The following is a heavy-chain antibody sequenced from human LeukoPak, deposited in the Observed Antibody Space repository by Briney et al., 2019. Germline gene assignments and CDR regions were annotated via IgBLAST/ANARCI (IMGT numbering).Heavy chain of an antibody. CDR2: VYYTGNL. CDR1: GGSIGKYH. D-gene: IGHD5-12*01. J-gene: IGHJ4*02. Sequence: SETLSLTCSVSGGSIGKYHWTWIRQPLGKRLEWIGYVYYTGNLNYNPSLDHRVSLSIDTSKNQFSLSLSSVTAADTAVYYCARAYSGYSGYDSPLDYWGQGTLVTVSS. V-gene: IGHV4-59*01. CDR3: ARAYSGYSGYDSPLDY.